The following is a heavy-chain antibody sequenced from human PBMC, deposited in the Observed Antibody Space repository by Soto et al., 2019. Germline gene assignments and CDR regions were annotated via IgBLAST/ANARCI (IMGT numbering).Heavy chain of an antibody. CDR2: IYYSGET. V-gene: IGHV4-39*01. CDR3: ARHGSF. J-gene: IGHJ1*01. D-gene: IGHD3-16*02. Sequence: PSETLSLTCTVSGVSISGTSYYWGWIRQTPAKGLEWNGTIYYSGETFYNPSLKSRVTISIDTSKNHFSLNLTSVTAADTAIYYCARHGSFWGQGALVTVSS. CDR1: GVSISGTSYY.